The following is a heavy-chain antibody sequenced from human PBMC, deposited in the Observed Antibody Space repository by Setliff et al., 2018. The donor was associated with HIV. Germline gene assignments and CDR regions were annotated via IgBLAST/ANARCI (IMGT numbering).Heavy chain of an antibody. D-gene: IGHD2-2*01. CDR3: ARGDTTWPTQLLDV. CDR2: IYHSGST. V-gene: IGHV4-38-2*01. Sequence: SETLSLTCAVSGYSINSGYYWGWIRQPPGKGLEWIGTIYHSGSTYYNPSLKSRVTISVDKSKNQFSLRLTSVTAADTAVYYCARGDTTWPTQLLDVWGKGTTVTAPQ. CDR1: GYSINSGYY. J-gene: IGHJ6*04.